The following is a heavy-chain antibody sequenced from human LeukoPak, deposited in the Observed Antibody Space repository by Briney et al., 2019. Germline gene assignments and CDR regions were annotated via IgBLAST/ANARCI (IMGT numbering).Heavy chain of an antibody. CDR2: IYHSGST. V-gene: IGHV4-38-2*02. D-gene: IGHD4-17*01. CDR1: GYSISSGYY. Sequence: SETLSLTCAVSGYSISSGYYWGWIRQPPGKGLEWIGSIYHSGSTYYNPSLKSRVTISVDTSKNQFSLKLTSVTAADTAVFYCAREDYGDYEMGLWGQGTLVTVSS. CDR3: AREDYGDYEMGL. J-gene: IGHJ4*02.